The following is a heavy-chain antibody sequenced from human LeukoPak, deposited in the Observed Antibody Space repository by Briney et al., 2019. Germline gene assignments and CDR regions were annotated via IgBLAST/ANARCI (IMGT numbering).Heavy chain of an antibody. CDR2: IYYGGST. V-gene: IGHV4-39*01. CDR3: ARALGYCSGGSCTRGYNWFDP. J-gene: IGHJ5*02. CDR1: GDSISSNDYY. D-gene: IGHD2-15*01. Sequence: SETLSLTCTVSGDSISSNDYYWGWIRQPPGRGLEWIGSIYYGGSTYYNPSLKSRVIISVDTSMNQFSLKLSFVTTADTAVYYCARALGYCSGGSCTRGYNWFDPWGQGTLVAVPS.